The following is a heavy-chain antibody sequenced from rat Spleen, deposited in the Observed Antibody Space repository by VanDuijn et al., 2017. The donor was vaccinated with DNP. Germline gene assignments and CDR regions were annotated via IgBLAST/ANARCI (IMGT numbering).Heavy chain of an antibody. V-gene: IGHV4-2*01. D-gene: IGHD1-11*01. CDR3: VKGPNYGGWSDYFDY. J-gene: IGHJ2*01. CDR1: GFNFNNNW. CDR2: VNKDSRTI. Sequence: EVKLVESGGGLVRPGGSLKLSCAASGFNFNNNWMGWVRQAPGKGLEWIGEVNKDSRTINYIPSLKEKITISRDNAQNTLYLQMSKVGSEDTAIYYCVKGPNYGGWSDYFDYWGQGVMVTVSS.